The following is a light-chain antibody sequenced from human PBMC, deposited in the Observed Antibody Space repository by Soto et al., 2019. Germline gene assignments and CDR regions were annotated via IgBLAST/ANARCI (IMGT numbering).Light chain of an antibody. J-gene: IGKJ5*01. CDR1: HIVDIY. CDR3: QQRKHWPPLT. V-gene: IGKV3-11*01. Sequence: EVVLTQSPATLSLSPGEKATLSCRASHIVDIYLAWYQQKPGQAPRLLIYVASNRATGIPARFSGSGSGTDFTLTISSLEPEDSAVYYCQQRKHWPPLTFGQGTRLE. CDR2: VAS.